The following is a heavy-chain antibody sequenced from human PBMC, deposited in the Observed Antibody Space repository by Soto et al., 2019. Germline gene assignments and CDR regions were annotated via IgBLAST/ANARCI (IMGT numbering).Heavy chain of an antibody. D-gene: IGHD3-9*01. CDR2: IYYSGST. Sequence: SETLSLTCTVSGGSISSYYWSWIRQPPGKGLEWIGYIYYSGSTNYNPSLKSRVTISVDTSKNQFSLKLSSVTAADTAVYYCARENYDILTGYYREFDYWGQGTLVTVSS. CDR3: ARENYDILTGYYREFDY. V-gene: IGHV4-59*01. J-gene: IGHJ4*02. CDR1: GGSISSYY.